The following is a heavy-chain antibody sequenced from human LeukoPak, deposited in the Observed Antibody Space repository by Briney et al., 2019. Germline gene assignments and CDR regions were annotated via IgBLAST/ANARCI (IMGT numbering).Heavy chain of an antibody. D-gene: IGHD3-3*01. V-gene: IGHV4-31*03. J-gene: IGHJ5*02. Sequence: SETLSLTCTVSGGSISSGGYYWSWIRQHPGKDLEWIGYIYYSGSTYYNPSLKSRVTISVDTSKNQFSLKLSSVTAADTAVYYCARGYDFWSGPLNWFDPWGQGTLVTVSS. CDR3: ARGYDFWSGPLNWFDP. CDR2: IYYSGST. CDR1: GGSISSGGYY.